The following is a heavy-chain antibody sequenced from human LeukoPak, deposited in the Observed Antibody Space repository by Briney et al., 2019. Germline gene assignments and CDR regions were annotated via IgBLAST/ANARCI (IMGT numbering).Heavy chain of an antibody. Sequence: SETLSLTCTVSGGSISSYYWSWIRQPPGKGLEWIGYIYYSGSTNYNPSLKSRVTISVDTSKNQFSLKLSSVTAADTAVYYCASNTYYYGSGSYYPTWGQGTLVTVSS. V-gene: IGHV4-59*08. D-gene: IGHD3-10*01. J-gene: IGHJ4*02. CDR3: ASNTYYYGSGSYYPT. CDR2: IYYSGST. CDR1: GGSISSYY.